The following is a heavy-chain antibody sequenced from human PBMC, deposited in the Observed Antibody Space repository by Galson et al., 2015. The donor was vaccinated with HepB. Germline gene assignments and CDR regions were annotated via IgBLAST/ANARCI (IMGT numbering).Heavy chain of an antibody. D-gene: IGHD3-10*01. Sequence: SVKVSCKASGGTFSSYSITWVRQAPGQGLEWMGGIIPIFGTANYAQKFQGRVTITADESTSTAYMELSSLRSEDTAVYYCARGFYGSGSYRYYFDYWGQGTLATVSS. CDR3: ARGFYGSGSYRYYFDY. V-gene: IGHV1-69*13. CDR1: GGTFSSYS. J-gene: IGHJ4*02. CDR2: IIPIFGTA.